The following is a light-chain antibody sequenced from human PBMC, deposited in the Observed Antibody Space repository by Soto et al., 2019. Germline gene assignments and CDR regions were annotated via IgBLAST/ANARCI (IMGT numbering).Light chain of an antibody. CDR3: QQYNNWPRGT. Sequence: EIVMTQPPAPLSVSPGERATLSCRASHSVSSNLAWYRQKPGQAPRLLIYGASTRATGIPARFSGSGSGTEFTLTISSLQSEDFAVYYCQQYNNWPRGTFGQGTKLEMK. J-gene: IGKJ2*02. CDR2: GAS. V-gene: IGKV3-15*01. CDR1: HSVSSN.